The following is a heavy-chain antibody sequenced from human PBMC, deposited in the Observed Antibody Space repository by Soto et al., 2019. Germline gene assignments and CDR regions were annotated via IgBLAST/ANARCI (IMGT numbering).Heavy chain of an antibody. J-gene: IGHJ2*01. Sequence: KGLEWVSASSGSGGSTYYADSVKGRFTIPRDNSKNTLYLQMTSLRAEDTAVFFFQAEDGIRDVRSVSAFLLNRSSDL. V-gene: IGHV3-23*01. D-gene: IGHD3-10*02. CDR3: QAEDGIRDVRSVSAFLLNRSSDL. CDR2: SSGSGGST.